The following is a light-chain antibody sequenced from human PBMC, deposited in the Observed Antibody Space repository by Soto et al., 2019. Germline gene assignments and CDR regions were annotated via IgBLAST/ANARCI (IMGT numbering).Light chain of an antibody. CDR3: CSYTSSSTHV. CDR1: SSDVGGYNF. V-gene: IGLV2-14*03. Sequence: QSALTQPASVSGSPGQSITISCTGTSSDVGGYNFVSWYQQHPGKVPKLMIFDVNRRHSGVSDRFSGSKSGNTASLTISVLQAEDEGDYYCCSYTSSSTHVCGSGTKVTVL. CDR2: DVN. J-gene: IGLJ1*01.